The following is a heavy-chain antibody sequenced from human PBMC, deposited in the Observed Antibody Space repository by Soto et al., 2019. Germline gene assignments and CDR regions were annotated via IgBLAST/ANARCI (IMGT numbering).Heavy chain of an antibody. Sequence: EVQLVESGGGLVQPGGSLRLSCAASGFTVSSNYMSWVRQAPGKGLEWVSVIYSGGSTYYADSVTGRFTISRDHAKNTLYLQMNSLRAEDTAVYYCAREVYYYGSGEYLDYYCMDVWGQGTTVTVSS. J-gene: IGHJ6*02. CDR3: AREVYYYGSGEYLDYYCMDV. CDR1: GFTVSSNY. D-gene: IGHD3-10*01. CDR2: IYSGGST. V-gene: IGHV3-66*01.